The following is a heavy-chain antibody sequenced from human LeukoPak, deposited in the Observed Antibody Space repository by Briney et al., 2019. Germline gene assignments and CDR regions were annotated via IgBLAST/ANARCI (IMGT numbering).Heavy chain of an antibody. Sequence: SVKASCKASGGTFSSYAISWVRQAPGQGLEWMGGIIPIFGTANYAQKFQGRVTITADESTSTAYMELSSLRSEDTAVYYCARRRGSSWTKYYFDYWGQGTPVSVSS. D-gene: IGHD6-13*01. CDR1: GGTFSSYA. CDR2: IIPIFGTA. V-gene: IGHV1-69*13. CDR3: ARRRGSSWTKYYFDY. J-gene: IGHJ4*02.